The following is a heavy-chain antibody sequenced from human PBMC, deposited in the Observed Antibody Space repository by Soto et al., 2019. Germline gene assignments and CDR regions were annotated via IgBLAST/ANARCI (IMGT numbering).Heavy chain of an antibody. CDR2: ISGSGGST. Sequence: PGGSLRLSCAASGFTFSSYAMSWVRQAPGKGLEWVSAISGSGGSTYYADSVKGRFTISRDNSKNTLYLQMNSLRAEDTAVYYCAKDPLSITMIVVSRDWFDPWGQGTLVTVSS. D-gene: IGHD3-22*01. V-gene: IGHV3-23*01. CDR1: GFTFSSYA. J-gene: IGHJ5*02. CDR3: AKDPLSITMIVVSRDWFDP.